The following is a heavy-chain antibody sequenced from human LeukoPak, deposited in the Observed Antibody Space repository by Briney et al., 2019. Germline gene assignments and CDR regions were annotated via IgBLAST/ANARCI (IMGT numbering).Heavy chain of an antibody. CDR1: GFTFSSYN. Sequence: PVGSLRLSCVASGFTFSSYNMNWVRQAPGKGLEWVSSISSSSSYIYYADSVKGRFTISRDNAKNSLYLQMNSLRAEDTAVYYCARAMYGDPYYFDYWGQGTLVTVSS. D-gene: IGHD4-17*01. CDR3: ARAMYGDPYYFDY. CDR2: ISSSSSYI. V-gene: IGHV3-21*01. J-gene: IGHJ4*02.